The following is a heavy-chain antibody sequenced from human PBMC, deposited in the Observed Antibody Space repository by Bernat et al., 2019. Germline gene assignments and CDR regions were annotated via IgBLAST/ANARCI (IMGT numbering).Heavy chain of an antibody. CDR1: GFTFSASA. CDR3: IRQNTRSSVYYYDLDY. CDR2: IRSKTNNYAT. V-gene: IGHV3-73*01. D-gene: IGHD3-22*01. Sequence: EVQLVESGGGLVQPGGSLKLSCAASGFTFSASAMHWVRQTSGKGLEWVGRIRSKTNNYATAYAASVKGRFTISRDDSKNTAYLQMNSLKTEDTAVYYCIRQNTRSSVYYYDLDYRDQRTLATVSS. J-gene: IGHJ4*02.